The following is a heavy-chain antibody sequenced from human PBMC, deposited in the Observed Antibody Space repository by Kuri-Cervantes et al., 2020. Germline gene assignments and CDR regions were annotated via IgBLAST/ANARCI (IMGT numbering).Heavy chain of an antibody. Sequence: ASVKVSCKASGYTFIGYGISWVRQAPGHGLEWMGWISAYNGESNYAQKFQGRVTMTTDTSTSTAYMELRSLRPDDTAVYYYARDTMIVAGPGDFDFWGQGTMVTVSS. CDR1: GYTFIGYG. CDR3: ARDTMIVAGPGDFDF. J-gene: IGHJ3*01. V-gene: IGHV1-18*01. D-gene: IGHD3-22*01. CDR2: ISAYNGES.